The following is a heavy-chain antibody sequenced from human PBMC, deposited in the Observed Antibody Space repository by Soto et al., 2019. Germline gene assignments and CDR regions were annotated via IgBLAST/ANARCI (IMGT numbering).Heavy chain of an antibody. D-gene: IGHD6-19*01. CDR2: IDPSDSYT. CDR3: ARLHDSPYSSGAYYYGMDV. J-gene: IGHJ6*02. Sequence: GESLKISCKGSGYSFTSYWISWVRQMPGKGLEWMGRIDPSDSYTNYSPSFQGHVTISADKSISTAYLQWSSLKASDTAMYYCARLHDSPYSSGAYYYGMDVWGQGTTVTVSS. CDR1: GYSFTSYW. V-gene: IGHV5-10-1*01.